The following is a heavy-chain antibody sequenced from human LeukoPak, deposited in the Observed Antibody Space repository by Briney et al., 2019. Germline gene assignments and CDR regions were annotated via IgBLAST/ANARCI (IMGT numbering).Heavy chain of an antibody. CDR1: GYTFTGYY. Sequence: ASVKVSCKASGYTFTGYYMHWVRQAPGQGLEWMGRINPNSGGTNYAQKLQGRVTMTRDTSISTAYMELSRLRSDDTAVYYCARVPSFKLGYCSGGSCYPFDYWGQGTLVTVSS. V-gene: IGHV1-2*06. D-gene: IGHD2-15*01. CDR3: ARVPSFKLGYCSGGSCYPFDY. CDR2: INPNSGGT. J-gene: IGHJ4*02.